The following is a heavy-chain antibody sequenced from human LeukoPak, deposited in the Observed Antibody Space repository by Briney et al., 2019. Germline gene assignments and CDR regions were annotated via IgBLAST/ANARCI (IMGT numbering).Heavy chain of an antibody. CDR2: ISSDQTNK. CDR3: ARCPYTNYVAARGYYFDY. V-gene: IGHV3-30-3*01. D-gene: IGHD4-11*01. CDR1: GFTVSNYD. Sequence: QPGGSLRLSCVASGFTVSNYDMHWVRQAPGKGLEWVAIISSDQTNKNYADSVKGRFTISRDNSKNTLYLQMNSLRAEDTAVYYCARCPYTNYVAARGYYFDYWGQGTLVTVSS. J-gene: IGHJ4*02.